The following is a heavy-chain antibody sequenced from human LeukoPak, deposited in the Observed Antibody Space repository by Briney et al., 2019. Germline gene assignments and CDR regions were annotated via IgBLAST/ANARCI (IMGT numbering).Heavy chain of an antibody. D-gene: IGHD3-10*01. J-gene: IGHJ6*03. Sequence: GGSLRLSCAASGFSFSDYYMSWIRQAPGKGLEWVSYISTSGGTIYYADSVKGRFTISRDNAKNSLYLQMNSLRSEDTAVYYCARGPYYGSGSYYHMGVWGKGTTVTISS. CDR2: ISTSGGTI. CDR3: ARGPYYGSGSYYHMGV. V-gene: IGHV3-11*01. CDR1: GFSFSDYY.